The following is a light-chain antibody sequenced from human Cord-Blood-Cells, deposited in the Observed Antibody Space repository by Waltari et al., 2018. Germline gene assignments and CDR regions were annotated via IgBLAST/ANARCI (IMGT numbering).Light chain of an antibody. CDR2: AAS. J-gene: IGKJ4*01. Sequence: EIVLTQSPATLSLSPGERATLSCRASQSVSSYLDWYQQKPGQAPRLLIYAASTRATGIPARFSGSGSVTDFTLTISSLEPEDFAVYYCQQRSNWLTFGGGTKVEIK. V-gene: IGKV3-11*01. CDR1: QSVSSY. CDR3: QQRSNWLT.